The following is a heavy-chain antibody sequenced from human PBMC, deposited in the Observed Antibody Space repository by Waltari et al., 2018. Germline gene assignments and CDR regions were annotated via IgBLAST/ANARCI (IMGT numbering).Heavy chain of an antibody. J-gene: IGHJ4*02. CDR1: GFFFINFG. D-gene: IGHD3-16*01. CDR3: ARSRRGDYYDPSSH. CDR2: ICMRGNII. V-gene: IGHV3-21*01. Sequence: EVSLVESGGKVVKPGGSLRLSCATSGFFFINFGLNWFRQAPGKGLAWVASICMRGNIIYYGQSVEGRFTMSRDNAKKSMFLQMNSRRADDTATYYCARSRRGDYYDPSSHWGQGTLVTVSS.